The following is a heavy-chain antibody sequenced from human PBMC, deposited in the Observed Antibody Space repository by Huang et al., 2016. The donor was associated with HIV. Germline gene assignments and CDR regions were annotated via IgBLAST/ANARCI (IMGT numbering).Heavy chain of an antibody. V-gene: IGHV1-46*03. CDR2: INSIGGST. CDR1: GYTFTSYY. Sequence: QVQLVQSGAEVKKPGASVRVYCKASGYTFTSYYMHWVRPAPGQGLEWMGIINSIGGSTTYAQKFQGRVTMTRDTSTSTVYMELSNLRSEDTAVYYCARERRGFGMDVWGKGTTVTVSS. J-gene: IGHJ6*04. CDR3: ARERRGFGMDV.